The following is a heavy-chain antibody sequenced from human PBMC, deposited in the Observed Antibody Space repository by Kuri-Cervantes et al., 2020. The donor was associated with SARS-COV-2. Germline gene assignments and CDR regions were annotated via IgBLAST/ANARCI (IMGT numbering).Heavy chain of an antibody. CDR3: ARVTVTMIVGGYWFDL. V-gene: IGHV3-53*01. CDR2: IYTGGDT. D-gene: IGHD3-22*01. Sequence: GESLKIFCAASGITVNSNYMSWVRQAPGKGLEWVSIIYTGGDTYYADSVKGRFTIARDISKNTLYLQLNSLKNEDTAVYYCARVTVTMIVGGYWFDLWGQGTLVTVSS. CDR1: GITVNSNY. J-gene: IGHJ5*02.